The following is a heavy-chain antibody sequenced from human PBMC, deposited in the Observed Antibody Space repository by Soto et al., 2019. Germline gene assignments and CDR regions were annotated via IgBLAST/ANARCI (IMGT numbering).Heavy chain of an antibody. J-gene: IGHJ4*02. D-gene: IGHD6-13*01. Sequence: GGSLRLSCAASGFTFSDYYMSWIRQAPGKGLEWVSYISSSGSTIYYADSVKGRFTISRDNAKNSLYLQMNSLRAEDTAVYYCARDSSPGVAAAGTPSFDYWGQGTLVTVSS. CDR2: ISSSGSTI. CDR1: GFTFSDYY. CDR3: ARDSSPGVAAAGTPSFDY. V-gene: IGHV3-11*01.